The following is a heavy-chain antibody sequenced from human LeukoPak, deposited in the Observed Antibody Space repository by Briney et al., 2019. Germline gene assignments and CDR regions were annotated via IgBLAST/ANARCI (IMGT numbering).Heavy chain of an antibody. CDR2: IYSGGSA. CDR3: ARGSSGSYYGFDC. CDR1: GFTVSSKY. V-gene: IGHV3-66*02. Sequence: GGSLRLSCAASGFTVSSKYMSWVRQAPGKGLEWVSVIYSGGSAYYADSVKGRFTISRGNSKNTLYLQMNSLRPEDTAVYYCARGSSGSYYGFDCWGQGTLVTVSS. J-gene: IGHJ4*02. D-gene: IGHD1-26*01.